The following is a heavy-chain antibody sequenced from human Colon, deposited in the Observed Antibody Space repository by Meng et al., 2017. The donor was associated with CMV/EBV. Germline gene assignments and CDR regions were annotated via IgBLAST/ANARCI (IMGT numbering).Heavy chain of an antibody. V-gene: IGHV3-23*01. CDR3: AKDPARLESLLLGAPWLDDY. J-gene: IGHJ4*02. D-gene: IGHD3-3*01. CDR2: ISGRTSDT. CDR1: GSSFSTYS. Sequence: GESLKISCAASGSSFSTYSMSWVRQAPGKGLEWVSGISGRTSDTYYADSVKGRFTISRDNSKNTLFLHMNTLRAEDTAVYYCAKDPARLESLLLGAPWLDDYWGQGTLVTVSS.